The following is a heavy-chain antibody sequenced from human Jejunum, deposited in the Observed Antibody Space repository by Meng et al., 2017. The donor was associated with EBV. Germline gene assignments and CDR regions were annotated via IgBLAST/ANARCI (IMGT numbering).Heavy chain of an antibody. CDR1: GGSVSTASYY. CDR3: ARVVDYYERSGYPDF. D-gene: IGHD3-22*01. V-gene: IGHV4-61*01. CDR2: IYYSGNT. J-gene: IGHJ4*02. Sequence: QGQLQESGPGLVKHSETLSLSCTVSGGSVSTASYYWSWIRQSPGKGLEWIGYIYYSGNTNYNPSLKSRATITVDTSKNQFSLKLSSVTAADTAVYYCARVVDYYERSGYPDFWGQGTLVTVSS.